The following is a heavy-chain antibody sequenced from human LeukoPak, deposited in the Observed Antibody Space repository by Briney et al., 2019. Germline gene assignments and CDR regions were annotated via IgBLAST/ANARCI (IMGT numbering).Heavy chain of an antibody. CDR1: GFTFSSYS. J-gene: IGHJ5*02. Sequence: GGSLSLSCAASGFTFSSYSMTWVRQAPGKGLEWVSSISSSSSYIYYADSVKGRFTIPRDNAKNSLYLQKNSLRAEDTAVYYCAGSTYYDFWSGSIQGWFDRWGQGTLVTVSS. CDR3: AGSTYYDFWSGSIQGWFDR. V-gene: IGHV3-21*01. D-gene: IGHD3-3*01. CDR2: ISSSSSYI.